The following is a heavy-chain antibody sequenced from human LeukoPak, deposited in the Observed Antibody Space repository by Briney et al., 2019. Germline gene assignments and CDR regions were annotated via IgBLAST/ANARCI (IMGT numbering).Heavy chain of an antibody. CDR3: AGLNGSAGTCF. CDR1: CHSLSSRSYY. J-gene: IGHJ4*02. Sequence: SETLSLPRTVSCHSLSSRSYYWAWTRQPPGKGLERFASNFYSGCTYYNPSLKQRVTMSVDTSKHQFPRRLSSVTAADTSVYYWAGLNGSAGTCFWGPGTFVTVS. D-gene: IGHD2-15*01. V-gene: IGHV4-39*01. CDR2: NFYSGCT.